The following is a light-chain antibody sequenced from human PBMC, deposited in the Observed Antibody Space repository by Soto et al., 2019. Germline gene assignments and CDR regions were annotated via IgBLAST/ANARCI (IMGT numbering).Light chain of an antibody. CDR2: DVS. Sequence: QSALTQPASVSGSPGQSITISCTGTGSDVGGYNYVSWYQQHPGKAPKLMIYDVSNRPSGVSNRFSGSKSGNTASLTISGLQAEDEADYYCSSYTSSSTLDPYVFGTGTKVTVL. J-gene: IGLJ1*01. CDR1: GSDVGGYNY. V-gene: IGLV2-14*01. CDR3: SSYTSSSTLDPYV.